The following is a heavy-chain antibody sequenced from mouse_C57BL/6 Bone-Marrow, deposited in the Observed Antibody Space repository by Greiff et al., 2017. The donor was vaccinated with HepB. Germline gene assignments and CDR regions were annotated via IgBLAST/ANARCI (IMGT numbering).Heavy chain of an antibody. CDR2: ISSGGDYI. Sequence: EVQLVESGEGLVKPGGSLKLSCAASGFTFSSYAMSWVRQTPEKRLEWVAYISSGGDYIYYADTVKGRFTISRDNARNTLYLQMSSLKSEDTAMYYCTSGYDYDVVFAYWGQGTLVTVSA. D-gene: IGHD2-4*01. CDR3: TSGYDYDVVFAY. CDR1: GFTFSSYA. J-gene: IGHJ3*01. V-gene: IGHV5-9-1*02.